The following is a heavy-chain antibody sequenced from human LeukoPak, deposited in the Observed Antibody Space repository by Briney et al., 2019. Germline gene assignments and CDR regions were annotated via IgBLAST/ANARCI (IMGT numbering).Heavy chain of an antibody. J-gene: IGHJ4*02. CDR3: AKDRFGGWFGELDY. CDR2: ISGSGGST. D-gene: IGHD3-10*01. CDR1: GFTFSIYA. V-gene: IGHV3-23*01. Sequence: GGSLRLSCAASGFTFSIYAMSWVRQAPGNGLECVSAISGSGGSTYYADSVKGRFTISRDNSKNTLYLQMNSLRAEDTAVYYCAKDRFGGWFGELDYWGQGTLVTVSS.